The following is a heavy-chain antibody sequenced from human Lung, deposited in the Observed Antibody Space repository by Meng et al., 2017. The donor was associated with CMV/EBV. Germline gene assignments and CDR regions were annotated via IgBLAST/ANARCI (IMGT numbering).Heavy chain of an antibody. CDR3: ARVRFQLLPYYYYYYGMDV. CDR1: GGNFNSYS. V-gene: IGHV1-2*02. Sequence: ASVXVSCKAYGGNFNSYSFIWVRQAPGQGLEWMGWINPNSGGTNYAQKFQGRVTMTRDTSISTAYMELSRLRSDDTAVYYCARVRFQLLPYYYYYYGMDVWXQGTXVTVSS. CDR2: INPNSGGT. D-gene: IGHD2-2*01. J-gene: IGHJ6*02.